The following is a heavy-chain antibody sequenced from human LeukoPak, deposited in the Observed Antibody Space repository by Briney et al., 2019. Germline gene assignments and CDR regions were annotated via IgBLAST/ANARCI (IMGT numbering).Heavy chain of an antibody. CDR1: GYTFSSYY. J-gene: IGHJ4*02. V-gene: IGHV1-46*01. Sequence: GASVKVSCKASGYTFSSYYIHWVRQAPGQGLEWMGTINPGRDSTSYAQKFQGRVTITADESTSTAYMELSSLRSEDTAVYYCARELSGSYSGFDYWGQGTLVTVSS. CDR3: ARELSGSYSGFDY. D-gene: IGHD1-26*01. CDR2: INPGRDST.